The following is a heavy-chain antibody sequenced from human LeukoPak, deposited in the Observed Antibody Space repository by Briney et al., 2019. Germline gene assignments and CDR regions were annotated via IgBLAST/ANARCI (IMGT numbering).Heavy chain of an antibody. J-gene: IGHJ3*02. CDR3: AKDFGEYCSSTSCYIYAFDI. CDR2: ISGSGGST. V-gene: IGHV3-23*01. Sequence: GGSLRLSCAVSGFTFSSYAMSWVRQAPGKGLKWVSAISGSGGSTYYADSVKGRFTISRDNSKNTLYLQMNSLRAEDTAVYYCAKDFGEYCSSTSCYIYAFDIWGQGTMVTVSS. D-gene: IGHD2-2*02. CDR1: GFTFSSYA.